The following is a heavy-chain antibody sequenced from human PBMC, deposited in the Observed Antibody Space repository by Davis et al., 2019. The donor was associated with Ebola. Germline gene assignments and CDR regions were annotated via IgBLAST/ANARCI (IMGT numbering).Heavy chain of an antibody. CDR1: GFTLSGYS. CDR3: AREDMVYAVDY. CDR2: ISSNSRTT. J-gene: IGHJ4*02. Sequence: GESLKISCAASGFTLSGYSMNWVRQAPGKGLEWVSYISSNSRTTYYADSVKGRFTISRDNAKNSLYLQMSSLRDEDTAVYFCAREDMVYAVDYWGQGTLVTVSS. D-gene: IGHD2-8*01. V-gene: IGHV3-48*02.